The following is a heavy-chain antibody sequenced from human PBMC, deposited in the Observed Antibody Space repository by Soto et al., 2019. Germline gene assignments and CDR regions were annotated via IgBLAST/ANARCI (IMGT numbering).Heavy chain of an antibody. J-gene: IGHJ4*02. CDR1: GYTFTSYG. V-gene: IGHV1-18*01. CDR3: ARDSPPVDY. CDR2: ISAHNDNA. Sequence: QVHLVQSGAEGRKPGASVKVSCKGSGYTFTSYGIAWVRQAPGQGLEWMGWISAHNDNANYAQKLQGRVTMTTDTSTSTAYMELRSLRSDDTAVYYCARDSPPVDYWGQGTLVTVSS.